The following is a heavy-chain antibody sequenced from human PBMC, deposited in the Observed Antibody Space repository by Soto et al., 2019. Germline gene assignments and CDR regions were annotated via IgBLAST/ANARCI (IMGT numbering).Heavy chain of an antibody. CDR1: GGTFSSYA. D-gene: IGHD6-13*01. Sequence: ASVKVSCKASGGTFSSYAISWVRQAPGQGLEWMGGIIPIFGTANYAQKFQGRVTITADESTSTAYMELSSLRSEDTAVYYCARRTGVVAAAGTNWFDPWGQGTLVTVSS. V-gene: IGHV1-69*13. CDR3: ARRTGVVAAAGTNWFDP. J-gene: IGHJ5*02. CDR2: IIPIFGTA.